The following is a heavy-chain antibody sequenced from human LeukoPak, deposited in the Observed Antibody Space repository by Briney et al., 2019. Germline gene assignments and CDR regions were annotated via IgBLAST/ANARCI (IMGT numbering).Heavy chain of an antibody. V-gene: IGHV3-23*01. CDR2: ITGSGGST. CDR1: GFTFSSYA. CDR3: AKFSGVQFDRSSYSEFYYGMDV. J-gene: IGHJ6*02. D-gene: IGHD3-22*01. Sequence: PGGSLRLSCAASGFTFSSYAMSWVRRAPGKGLEWVSSITGSGGSTYYGDSVLSRFTISRDNSKNTLYLQMDSLRAEDTAIYYCAKFSGVQFDRSSYSEFYYGMDVWGQGTTVTVSS.